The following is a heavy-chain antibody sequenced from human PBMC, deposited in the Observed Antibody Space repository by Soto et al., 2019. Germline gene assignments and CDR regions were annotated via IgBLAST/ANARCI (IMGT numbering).Heavy chain of an antibody. Sequence: SVKVSCKASGGTFSSYAISWVRQAPGQGLEWMGGIIPIFGTANYAQKFQGRVTITADESTSTAYMELSSLRSEDTAVYYCARDSAESRYFDWQRGWRYYYGMDVWGQGTTVTVSS. V-gene: IGHV1-69*13. CDR2: IIPIFGTA. D-gene: IGHD3-9*01. CDR1: GGTFSSYA. CDR3: ARDSAESRYFDWQRGWRYYYGMDV. J-gene: IGHJ6*02.